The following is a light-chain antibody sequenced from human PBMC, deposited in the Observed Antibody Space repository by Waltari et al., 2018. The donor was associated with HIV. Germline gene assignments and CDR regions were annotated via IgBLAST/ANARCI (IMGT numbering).Light chain of an antibody. CDR2: DNN. V-gene: IGLV1-51*01. CDR3: GTWDSSLSVVV. CDR1: NSNIGNNY. Sequence: QSVLTQPPSVSAAPGQKVTISCSGSNSNIGNNYVSWYQHLPGTAPKRIIYDNNKRPSGIPDRFSGSKSGTSATLGITGLQTGDEADYYCGTWDSSLSVVVFGTGTKVTVL. J-gene: IGLJ1*01.